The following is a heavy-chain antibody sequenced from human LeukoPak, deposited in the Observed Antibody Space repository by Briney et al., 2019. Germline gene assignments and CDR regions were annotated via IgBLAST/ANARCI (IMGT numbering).Heavy chain of an antibody. V-gene: IGHV3-33*06. CDR3: AKALVGTLRGFDP. J-gene: IGHJ5*02. CDR1: GFSFSSYG. Sequence: GRSLRLSCAASGFSFSSYGMHWVRQAPGKGLEWVAIIWYDGSNKYYADSVKGRFTISRDNSKNTLYLQMNSLRAEDTAVYYCAKALVGTLRGFDPWGQGTLVTVSS. D-gene: IGHD1-1*01. CDR2: IWYDGSNK.